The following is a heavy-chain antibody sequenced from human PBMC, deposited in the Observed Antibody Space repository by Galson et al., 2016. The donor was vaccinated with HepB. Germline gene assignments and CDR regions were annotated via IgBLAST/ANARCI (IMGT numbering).Heavy chain of an antibody. CDR3: SRSGTTHGLVLRYYYMDV. J-gene: IGHJ6*03. D-gene: IGHD1-1*01. Sequence: SETLSLTCNVSGDSISSSYYWAWIRQPPGKGLEWIGSINHSGSTYHNPSLKSRVTMSLDTSKNQASLNLYFVTAADTAVYYCSRSGTTHGLVLRYYYMDVWGKGTTVTVSS. CDR2: INHSGST. CDR1: GDSISSSYY. V-gene: IGHV4-38-2*02.